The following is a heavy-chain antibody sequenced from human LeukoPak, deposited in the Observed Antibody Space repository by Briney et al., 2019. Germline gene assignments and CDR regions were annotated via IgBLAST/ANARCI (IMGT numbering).Heavy chain of an antibody. J-gene: IGHJ4*02. CDR2: ISSSSSYI. D-gene: IGHD3-10*01. CDR3: ARDIFTMVRRDLYYFDY. Sequence: KPGGSLRLSCAASGFTFSSYSMNWVRQAPGKGLEWVSSISSSSSYIYYADSVKGRFTISRDNAKNSLYLQMNSLRAEDTAVYYCARDIFTMVRRDLYYFDYWGQGTLVTVSS. CDR1: GFTFSSYS. V-gene: IGHV3-21*01.